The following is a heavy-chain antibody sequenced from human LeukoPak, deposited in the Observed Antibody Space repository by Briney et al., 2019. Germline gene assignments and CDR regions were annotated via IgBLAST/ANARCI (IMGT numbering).Heavy chain of an antibody. J-gene: IGHJ3*02. CDR1: GGSISSGDYS. V-gene: IGHV4-30-2*01. Sequence: SETLSLTCTVSGGSISSGDYSWSWIRQPPGKGLEWIGYIYHSGSTYYNPSLKSRVTISVDRSKNQFSLKLSSVTAADTAVYYCARLESIAARPGAFDIWGQGTMVTVSS. D-gene: IGHD6-6*01. CDR2: IYHSGST. CDR3: ARLESIAARPGAFDI.